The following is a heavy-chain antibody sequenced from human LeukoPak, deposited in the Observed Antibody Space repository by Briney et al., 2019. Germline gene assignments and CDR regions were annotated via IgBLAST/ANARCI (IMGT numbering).Heavy chain of an antibody. D-gene: IGHD2-8*01. CDR2: IYEDGGKT. CDR1: GFSFYDYP. Sequence: PGGSLRLSCAASGFSFYDYPMHWVRQAPGKGLEWVSLIYEDGGKTFYADSVRGRFTISRDNSKKSLYLQMNSLRSEYSALYYCAKEIDALGTNAFDIWGQGTIVTVSS. V-gene: IGHV3-43*02. CDR3: AKEIDALGTNAFDI. J-gene: IGHJ3*02.